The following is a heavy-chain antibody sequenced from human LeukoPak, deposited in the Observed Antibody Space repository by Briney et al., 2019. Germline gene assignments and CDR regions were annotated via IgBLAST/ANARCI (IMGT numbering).Heavy chain of an antibody. CDR2: ISYDGSNK. D-gene: IGHD3-10*01. CDR1: GFTFSSYG. J-gene: IGHJ5*02. V-gene: IGHV3-30*18. CDR3: AKDPDYYGSGDNWFDP. Sequence: GGSLRLSCAASGFTFSSYGMHWVRQAPGKGLEWVAVISYDGSNKYYADSVKGRFTISRDNSKNSLYLQMNSLRAEDTAVYYCAKDPDYYGSGDNWFDPWGQGTLVTVSS.